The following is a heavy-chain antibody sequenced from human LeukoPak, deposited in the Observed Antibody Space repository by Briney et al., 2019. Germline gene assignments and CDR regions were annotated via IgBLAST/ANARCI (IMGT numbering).Heavy chain of an antibody. CDR3: AKAGGRSSSWYGLDY. CDR1: GFSFDDYA. Sequence: GGSLRLSCVASGFSFDDYAMHWVRQAPGKGLEWVSGISWSSSSIGYADSVKGRFTISRDNAKSSLYLQMNSLRAEDMALYYCAKAGGRSSSWYGLDYWGQGTLVTVSS. D-gene: IGHD6-13*01. V-gene: IGHV3-9*03. J-gene: IGHJ4*02. CDR2: ISWSSSSI.